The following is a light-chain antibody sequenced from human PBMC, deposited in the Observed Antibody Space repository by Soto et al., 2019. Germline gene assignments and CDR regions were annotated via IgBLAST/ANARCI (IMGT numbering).Light chain of an antibody. CDR1: QSVSTN. CDR2: GAS. Sequence: EIVMTQSPATLSVSPGDRATLSCRASQSVSTNLAWYQQKPGQAPRLLIYGASARATGIPARFSGSGSGTQFTLTISSLQSDDFALYYCQQYNNWPPYTFGQGTKLEIK. CDR3: QQYNNWPPYT. J-gene: IGKJ2*01. V-gene: IGKV3-15*01.